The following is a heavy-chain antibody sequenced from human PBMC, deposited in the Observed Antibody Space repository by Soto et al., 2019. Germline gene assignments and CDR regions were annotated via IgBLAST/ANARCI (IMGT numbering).Heavy chain of an antibody. CDR1: GLSLSTSRVG. V-gene: IGHV2-5*02. J-gene: IGHJ6*02. D-gene: IGHD4-17*01. CDR2: IYWDDDK. CDR3: ARSLRDYGDYAYYYYGMDV. Sequence: VTGPTLVNATRTVRLTCTFSGLSLSTSRVGVGWIRQPPGKALEWLALIYWDDDKRYSPSLKSRLTITKDTSKNQVVLTMTNMDPVDTATYYCARSLRDYGDYAYYYYGMDVWGQGTTVTVSS.